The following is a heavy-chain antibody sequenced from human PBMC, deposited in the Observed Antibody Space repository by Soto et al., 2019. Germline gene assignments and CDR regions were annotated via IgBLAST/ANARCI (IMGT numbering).Heavy chain of an antibody. D-gene: IGHD3-22*01. CDR1: GGSISSGGYY. CDR2: IYYSGST. V-gene: IGHV4-31*03. CDR3: ASSNYYDSSGYYSSGDAFDI. J-gene: IGHJ3*02. Sequence: SEILSLTCTVSGGSISSGGYYWSWIRQHPGKGLDWIGYIYYSGSTYYNQSLKSRVTISVETSKNQFSLKLSSVTAADTAVYYCASSNYYDSSGYYSSGDAFDIWGQGTMVTVSS.